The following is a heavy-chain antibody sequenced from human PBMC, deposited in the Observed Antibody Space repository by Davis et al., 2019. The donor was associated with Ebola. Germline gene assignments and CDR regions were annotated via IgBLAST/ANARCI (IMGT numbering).Heavy chain of an antibody. CDR1: GFTFSSYW. CDR3: AKSSSDLTATPFDY. Sequence: GESLKISCAASGFTFSSYWMHWFRQPPGKGLEWVAFVRNDESVRVDADSVKGRFTISRDNSKNMLYLQMNSLRAEDSAVYYCAKSSSDLTATPFDYWGQGTLVTVSS. J-gene: IGHJ4*02. V-gene: IGHV3-30*02. CDR2: VRNDESVR.